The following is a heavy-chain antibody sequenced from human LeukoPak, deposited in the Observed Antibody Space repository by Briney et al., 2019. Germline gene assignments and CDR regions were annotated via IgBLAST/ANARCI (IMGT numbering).Heavy chain of an antibody. Sequence: PSETLSLTCTVSGGSISSYYWSWIRQPPGKGLEWIGYIYYSGSTNYNPPLKSRVTISVDTSKNQFSLKLSSVTAADTAVYYCAREKGDYTYPRHFDYWGQGTLVTVSS. CDR3: AREKGDYTYPRHFDY. J-gene: IGHJ4*02. V-gene: IGHV4-59*01. CDR1: GGSISSYY. CDR2: IYYSGST. D-gene: IGHD4-17*01.